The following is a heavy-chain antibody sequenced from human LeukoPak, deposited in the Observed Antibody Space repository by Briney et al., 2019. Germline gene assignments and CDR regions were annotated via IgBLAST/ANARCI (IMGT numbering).Heavy chain of an antibody. CDR3: ARDRELRSGYSYVDDAFDI. CDR1: GYTFTSYD. D-gene: IGHD5-18*01. Sequence: SVKVSCKASGYTFTSYDINWVRQAPGQGLEWMGRIIPILGIANYAQKFQGRVTITADKSTSTAYMELSSLRSEDTAVYYCARDRELRSGYSYVDDAFDIWGQGTMVTVSS. CDR2: IIPILGIA. J-gene: IGHJ3*02. V-gene: IGHV1-69*04.